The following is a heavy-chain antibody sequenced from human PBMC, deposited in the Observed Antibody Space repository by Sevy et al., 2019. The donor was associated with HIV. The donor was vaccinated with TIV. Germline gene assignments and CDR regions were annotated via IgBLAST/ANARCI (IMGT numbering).Heavy chain of an antibody. D-gene: IGHD3-22*01. J-gene: IGHJ4*02. CDR1: GYTLTQLS. CDR2: FDPEDAKT. CDR3: ATTKDYYESSGDPFDY. Sequence: ASMKVSCKVSGYTLTQLSMHWVRLTPGKGLEWMASFDPEDAKTAYSQKFQGRLSMTEDTSTHTAYMELSSLRSEDTAVYYCATTKDYYESSGDPFDYWGQGTLVTVSS. V-gene: IGHV1-24*01.